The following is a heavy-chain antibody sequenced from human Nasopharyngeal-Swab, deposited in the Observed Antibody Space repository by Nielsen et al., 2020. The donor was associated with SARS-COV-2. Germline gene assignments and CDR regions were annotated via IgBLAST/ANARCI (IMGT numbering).Heavy chain of an antibody. D-gene: IGHD1-26*01. CDR3: ARDYRGAGYYYYGMDV. CDR2: IYHSGST. V-gene: IGHV4-30-2*01. Sequence: RQAPGKGLEWIGYIYHSGSTYYNPSLKSRVTISVDRSKNQFSLNLSSVTAADTAVYYCARDYRGAGYYYYGMDVWGQGTTVTVSS. J-gene: IGHJ6*02.